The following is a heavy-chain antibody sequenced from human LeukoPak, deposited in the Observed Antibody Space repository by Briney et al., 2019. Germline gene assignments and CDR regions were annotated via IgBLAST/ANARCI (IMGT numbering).Heavy chain of an antibody. V-gene: IGHV3-21*01. CDR1: GFTFSNFW. J-gene: IGHJ4*02. Sequence: GGSLRLSCAASGFTFSNFWMGWVRQAPGKGLEWVSSISSSSSYIYCADSVKGRFTISRYNAKNSLYLQMNSLRAEDTAVYYCAGGSGQWLAPFDYWGQGTLVTVSS. D-gene: IGHD6-19*01. CDR3: AGGSGQWLAPFDY. CDR2: ISSSSSYI.